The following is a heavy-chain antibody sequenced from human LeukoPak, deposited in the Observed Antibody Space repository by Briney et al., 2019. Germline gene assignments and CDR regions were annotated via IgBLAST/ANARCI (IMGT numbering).Heavy chain of an antibody. V-gene: IGHV1-8*03. CDR3: AREDYYDSGSNDY. J-gene: IGHJ4*02. CDR1: GYIFTSYD. CDR2: MNPNSGNT. D-gene: IGHD3-22*01. Sequence: ASVKVSCKASGYIFTSYDINWVRQATGQGLEWMGWMNPNSGNTGYAQKFQGRVTITRNTSISTAYMELSSLRSEDTAVYYCAREDYYDSGSNDYWDQGTLVTVSS.